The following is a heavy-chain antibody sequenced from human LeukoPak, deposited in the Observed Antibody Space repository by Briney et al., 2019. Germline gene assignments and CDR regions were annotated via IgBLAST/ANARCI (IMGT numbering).Heavy chain of an antibody. Sequence: GGSLRLSCAASGFTFSSYTMNWVRQPPGQGLEWVSNIGTSSTTIYYADSVKGRFTISRDNAKNSLYLQMNSLRADDTAVYYCARFAAGGSYYYYMDVWGKGTTVTVSS. CDR3: ARFAAGGSYYYYMDV. CDR2: IGTSSTTI. D-gene: IGHD6-25*01. V-gene: IGHV3-48*01. CDR1: GFTFSSYT. J-gene: IGHJ6*03.